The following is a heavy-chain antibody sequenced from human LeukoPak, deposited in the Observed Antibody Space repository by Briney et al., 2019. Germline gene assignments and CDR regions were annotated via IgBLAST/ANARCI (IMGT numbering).Heavy chain of an antibody. D-gene: IGHD3-10*01. V-gene: IGHV4-34*01. Sequence: SETLSLTCAVYGGSFSGYYWSWIRQPPGKGLEWIGEINHSGSTNYNPSLKSRVTISVDTSKNQFSLKLTSVTAADTAVYFCARGPYGSGSYYWGQGTLVTVSS. J-gene: IGHJ4*02. CDR1: GGSFSGYY. CDR2: INHSGST. CDR3: ARGPYGSGSYY.